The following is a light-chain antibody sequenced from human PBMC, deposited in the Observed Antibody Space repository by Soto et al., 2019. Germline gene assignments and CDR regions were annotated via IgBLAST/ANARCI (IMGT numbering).Light chain of an antibody. CDR1: QSISKC. J-gene: IGKJ1*01. V-gene: IGKV1-5*01. Sequence: IQMTQSPSTLSASVGDRVSITCRASQSISKCLAWHQQKPGKAPKLLIYDASTLQSGVPPRFSGSGSGTEFTLTIRSLQPDDIATYYCQQYSSYSAWTFGEGTKVDIK. CDR3: QQYSSYSAWT. CDR2: DAS.